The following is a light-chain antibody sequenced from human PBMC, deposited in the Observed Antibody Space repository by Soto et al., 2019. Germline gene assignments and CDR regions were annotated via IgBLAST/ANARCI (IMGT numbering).Light chain of an antibody. V-gene: IGKV1-39*01. J-gene: IGKJ4*01. Sequence: DIQMTQYPSSLSASVGDRVTITCRASQSISSYLNWYQQKPGKAPNLLIYAASSLQSGVPSRFSGSGSGTDFTLTISSLQPEDFATYYCQQSYGTPLTFGGGTKVEIK. CDR2: AAS. CDR1: QSISSY. CDR3: QQSYGTPLT.